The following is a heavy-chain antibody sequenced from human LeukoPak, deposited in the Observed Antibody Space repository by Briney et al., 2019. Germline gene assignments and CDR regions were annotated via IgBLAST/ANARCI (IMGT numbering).Heavy chain of an antibody. V-gene: IGHV1-2*04. D-gene: IGHD2-15*01. CDR1: GYTFTSYD. CDR2: INPNSGGT. Sequence: ASVKVSCKASGYTFTSYDINWVRQATGQGLEWMGWINPNSGGTNYAQKFQGWVTMTRDTSISTAYMELSRLRSDDTAVYYCAREGYCSGGSCYHFDYWGQGTLVTVSS. J-gene: IGHJ4*02. CDR3: AREGYCSGGSCYHFDY.